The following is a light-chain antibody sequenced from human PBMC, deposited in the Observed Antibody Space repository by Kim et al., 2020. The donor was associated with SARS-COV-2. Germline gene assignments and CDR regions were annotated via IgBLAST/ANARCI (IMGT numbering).Light chain of an antibody. J-gene: IGKJ4*01. Sequence: ESVGDSVPITCRASQPISTWLAWYQQKPGKAPTLLIYSVWALQSGVPSRFSGSGSGTDFTLTINSVQPEDFATYFCQQAYSRPLTFGGGTKVDIK. CDR1: QPISTW. CDR3: QQAYSRPLT. V-gene: IGKV1-12*01. CDR2: SVW.